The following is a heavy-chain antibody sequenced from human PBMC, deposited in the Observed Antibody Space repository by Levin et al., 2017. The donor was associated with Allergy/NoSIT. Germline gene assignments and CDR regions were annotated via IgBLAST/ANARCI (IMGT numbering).Heavy chain of an antibody. CDR3: GRFLYSSGFGV. Sequence: QTLSLTCTFSGFSLSTSGMCVSWFRQSPGKALEWIARIGWDDDKYYNTSLKTKLTIAKDNSKNQVVLTMTNMHPVETATYYCGRFLYSSGFGVWGQGTTVTVSS. CDR2: IGWDDDK. CDR1: GFSLSTSGMC. J-gene: IGHJ6*02. V-gene: IGHV2-70*10. D-gene: IGHD6-19*01.